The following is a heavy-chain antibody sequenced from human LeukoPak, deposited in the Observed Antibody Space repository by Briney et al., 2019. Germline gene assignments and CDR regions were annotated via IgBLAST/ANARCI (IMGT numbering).Heavy chain of an antibody. CDR1: GGSISSYY. J-gene: IGHJ6*03. CDR2: IYYSGST. Sequence: KPSETLSLTCTVSGGSISSYYWSWIRQPPGKGLEWIGYIYYSGSTNYNPSLKSRVTISVDTSKNQFSLKLSSVTAADTAVYYCARVSFPDDSYGKGDYYYYMDVWGKGTTVTVSS. CDR3: ARVSFPDDSYGKGDYYYYMDV. V-gene: IGHV4-59*01. D-gene: IGHD5-18*01.